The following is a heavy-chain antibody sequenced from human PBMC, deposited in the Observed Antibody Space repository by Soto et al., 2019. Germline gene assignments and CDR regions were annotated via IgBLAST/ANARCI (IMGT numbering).Heavy chain of an antibody. CDR3: AKDIVQSYYNAVTGMDV. J-gene: IGHJ6*02. Sequence: GGSLRLSCAASGFTFSSYGMHWVRQAPGKGLEWVAVISYDGSNKYYADSVKGRFTISRDNSKNTLYLQMNSLRAEDTAVYYCAKDIVQSYYNAVTGMDVWGQGTTLTVSS. CDR2: ISYDGSNK. CDR1: GFTFSSYG. V-gene: IGHV3-30*18. D-gene: IGHD3-10*01.